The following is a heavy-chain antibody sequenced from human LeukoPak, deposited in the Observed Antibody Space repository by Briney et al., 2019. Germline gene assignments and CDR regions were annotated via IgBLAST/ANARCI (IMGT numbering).Heavy chain of an antibody. CDR2: IYSGGST. D-gene: IGHD1-1*01. V-gene: IGHV3-53*01. Sequence: PGGSLRLSCAASGFTVSSNYMSWVRQAPEKGLEWVSVIYSGGSTYFADSVKGRFTISRDNSKNTLYLQMNSLRAEDTAVYYCARDLSNSGYFDYWGQGTLVTVSS. CDR1: GFTVSSNY. J-gene: IGHJ4*02. CDR3: ARDLSNSGYFDY.